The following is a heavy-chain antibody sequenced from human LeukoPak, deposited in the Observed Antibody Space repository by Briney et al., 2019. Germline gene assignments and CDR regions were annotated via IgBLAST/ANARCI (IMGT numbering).Heavy chain of an antibody. J-gene: IGHJ4*02. CDR1: GGSFSGYY. CDR3: ARVRDGYNSYYFDY. D-gene: IGHD5-24*01. Sequence: ETLSLTCAVYGGSFSGYYWSWIRQPAGKGLEWIGHIYTSGGTNYNPSLKSRVTISVDTSKNQFSLKLSSVSAADTAVYYCARVRDGYNSYYFDYWGQGTLVTVSS. V-gene: IGHV4-59*10. CDR2: IYTSGGT.